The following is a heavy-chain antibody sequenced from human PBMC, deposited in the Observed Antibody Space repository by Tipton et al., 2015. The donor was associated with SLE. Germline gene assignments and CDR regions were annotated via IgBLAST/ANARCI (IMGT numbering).Heavy chain of an antibody. CDR2: IYTSGST. CDR1: GASINNGTYF. V-gene: IGHV4-61*02. J-gene: IGHJ5*02. Sequence: TLSLTCSVSGASINNGTYFWSWIRQSAVRGLEWIGRIYTSGSTKFNPALRSRVTLSLDTSANHVSLNLRSVTAADSAVYYCARGYYYDTSGYRSWSDPWGPGTLVTVSS. CDR3: ARGYYYDTSGYRSWSDP. D-gene: IGHD3-22*01.